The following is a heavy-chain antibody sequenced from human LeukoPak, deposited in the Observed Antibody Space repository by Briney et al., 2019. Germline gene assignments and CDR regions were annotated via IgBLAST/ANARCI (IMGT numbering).Heavy chain of an antibody. J-gene: IGHJ2*01. Sequence: GGSLRLSCAASGFTFSDYYMSWIRQAPGKGLEWVSYISSSGSTIYYADSVKGRFTISGDNAKNSLYLQMNSLRAEDTAVYYCARVYSVHWYFDLWGRGTLVTVSS. V-gene: IGHV3-11*01. CDR3: ARVYSVHWYFDL. D-gene: IGHD2-15*01. CDR1: GFTFSDYY. CDR2: ISSSGSTI.